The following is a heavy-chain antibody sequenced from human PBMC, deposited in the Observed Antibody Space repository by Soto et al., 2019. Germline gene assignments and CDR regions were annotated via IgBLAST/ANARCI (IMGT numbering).Heavy chain of an antibody. J-gene: IGHJ3*01. CDR3: ATRGSS. CDR1: GFTFSSSE. V-gene: IGHV3-48*03. CDR2: IHPGGQTI. D-gene: IGHD2-2*01. Sequence: GGSLILSCAASGFTFSSSEMYWVRQAPGKGLEWISYIHPGGQTIFYAESVKGRFTIYRDNAKHSVYLQMNSLRAEDTAVYYFATRGSSWDRETKLTVSS.